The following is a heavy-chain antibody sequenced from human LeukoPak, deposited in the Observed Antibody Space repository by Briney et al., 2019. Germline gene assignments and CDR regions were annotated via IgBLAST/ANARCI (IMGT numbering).Heavy chain of an antibody. CDR1: GFTFSSYA. Sequence: GGSLRLSCAASGFTFSSYAMSWVRRAPGKGLEWVSGISLDGATTYYAGSVEGRFTISRDNSKNTLYLQMNSLRADDTAVYYCVKDHGWLLYSWGQGTLVTVSS. D-gene: IGHD3-9*01. V-gene: IGHV3-23*01. CDR2: ISLDGATT. CDR3: VKDHGWLLYS. J-gene: IGHJ4*02.